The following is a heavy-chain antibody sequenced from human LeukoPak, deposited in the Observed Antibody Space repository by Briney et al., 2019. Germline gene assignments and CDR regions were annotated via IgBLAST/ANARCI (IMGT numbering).Heavy chain of an antibody. J-gene: IGHJ4*02. CDR2: IYYSGST. CDR3: ASPPVYYYDSSGYYY. V-gene: IGHV4-34*01. Sequence: SETLSLTCAVYGGSFTGYYWRWIRQPPGKGLEWIGSIYYSGSTYYNPSLKSRVTISVDTSKNQFSLKLSSVTAADTAVYYCASPPVYYYDSSGYYYWGQGTLVTVSS. CDR1: GGSFTGYY. D-gene: IGHD3-22*01.